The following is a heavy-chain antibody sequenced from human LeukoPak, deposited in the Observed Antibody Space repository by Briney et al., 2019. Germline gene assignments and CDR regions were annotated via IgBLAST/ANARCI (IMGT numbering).Heavy chain of an antibody. CDR1: GGSISSGDYY. J-gene: IGHJ6*03. CDR3: AREAQDYYGSGSSNYYYYMDV. D-gene: IGHD3-10*01. Sequence: SSQTLSLTCTVSGGSISSGDYYWSWIRQPPGKGLEWIGYIYYSGSTYYNPSLKSRVTISVDTSKNQFSLKLSSVTAADTAVYYCAREAQDYYGSGSSNYYYYMDVWGKGTTVTVSS. CDR2: IYYSGST. V-gene: IGHV4-30-4*08.